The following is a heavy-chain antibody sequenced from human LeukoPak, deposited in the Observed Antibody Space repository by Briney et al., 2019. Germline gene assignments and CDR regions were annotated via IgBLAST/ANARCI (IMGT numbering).Heavy chain of an antibody. CDR3: ARGDPRGGPFDY. CDR2: IIPLFGTP. CDR1: GGTFSRYG. J-gene: IGHJ4*02. V-gene: IGHV1-69*13. Sequence: GASVKVCCKASGGTFSRYGISWVRQAPGQGLEWMGGIIPLFGTPNYAQKFQGRVTITADESTSTAYMELSSLRSEDTAVYYCARGDPRGGPFDYWGQGTLVTVSS.